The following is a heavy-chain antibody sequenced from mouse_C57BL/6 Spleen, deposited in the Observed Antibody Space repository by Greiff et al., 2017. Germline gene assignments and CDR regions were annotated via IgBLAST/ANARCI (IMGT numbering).Heavy chain of an antibody. CDR1: GYTFTSYG. J-gene: IGHJ4*01. CDR3: ARYNWDFYAMDD. Sequence: QVQLKESGAELARPGASVKLSCKASGYTFTSYGISWVKQRTGQGLEWIGEIYPRSGNTYYNEKFKGKATLTADKSSSTAYMELRSLTSEDSAVYFGARYNWDFYAMDDWGQGTSVTVSS. D-gene: IGHD4-1*01. V-gene: IGHV1-81*01. CDR2: IYPRSGNT.